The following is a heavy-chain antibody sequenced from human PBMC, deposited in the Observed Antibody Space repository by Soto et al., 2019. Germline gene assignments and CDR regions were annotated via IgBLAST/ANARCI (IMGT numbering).Heavy chain of an antibody. V-gene: IGHV3-48*03. CDR3: ARGGPRLHDRALAGTFNWFDP. J-gene: IGHJ5*02. D-gene: IGHD6-19*01. Sequence: GGSLRLSCAASGFTFSSYEMNWVRQAPGKGLEWVSYISSSGSTIYYADSVKGRFTISRDNAKNSLYLQMNSLRAEDPAVYYCARGGPRLHDRALAGTFNWFDPWGQGTLVTVSS. CDR1: GFTFSSYE. CDR2: ISSSGSTI.